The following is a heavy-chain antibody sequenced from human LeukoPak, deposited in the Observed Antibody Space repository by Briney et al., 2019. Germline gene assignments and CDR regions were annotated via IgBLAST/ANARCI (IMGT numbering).Heavy chain of an antibody. CDR3: ASVGYYYDSSGYRF. J-gene: IGHJ4*02. CDR1: GYTFTGYY. Sequence: ASVKVSCKASGYTFTGYYMHWVRQAPGQGLEWMGRINPNSGGTNYAQKFQGRVTMTRDTSISTAYMELSRLRSDDTAVYYCASVGYYYDSSGYRFWGQGTLVTVPS. V-gene: IGHV1-2*06. CDR2: INPNSGGT. D-gene: IGHD3-22*01.